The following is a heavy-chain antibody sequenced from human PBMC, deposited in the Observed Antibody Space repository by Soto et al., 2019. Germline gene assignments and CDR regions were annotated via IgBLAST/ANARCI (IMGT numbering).Heavy chain of an antibody. Sequence: EVQLLESGGGVVQPGGSLRLSCAGSGFTFSTYAMSWVRQAPGKGLEWVSAISGSGGRTYNADSVKGRFTISRDNSKNTLYLQMNSLRAEDTAIYYCTKEIYLWLFSFDYWGQGTLVTVSS. CDR3: TKEIYLWLFSFDY. V-gene: IGHV3-23*01. D-gene: IGHD5-18*01. CDR2: ISGSGGRT. CDR1: GFTFSTYA. J-gene: IGHJ4*02.